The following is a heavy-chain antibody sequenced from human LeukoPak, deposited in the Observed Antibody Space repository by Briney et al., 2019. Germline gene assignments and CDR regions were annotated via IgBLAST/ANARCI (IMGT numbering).Heavy chain of an antibody. CDR1: GFTFSSYS. J-gene: IGHJ3*02. D-gene: IGHD6-13*01. CDR2: ISSSSTTI. V-gene: IGHV3-48*04. Sequence: GGSLRLSCAASGFTFSSYSMNWVRQAPGKGLEWVSYISSSSTTIYYADSAKGRFTISRDNAKNSLYLQMNSLRAEDTALYYCASGTAAAGFDIWGQGTMVTVSS. CDR3: ASGTAAAGFDI.